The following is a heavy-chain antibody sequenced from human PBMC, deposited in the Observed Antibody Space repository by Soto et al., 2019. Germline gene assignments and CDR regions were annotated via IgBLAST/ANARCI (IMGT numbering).Heavy chain of an antibody. V-gene: IGHV4-39*01. CDR1: GASISGSYYY. D-gene: IGHD1-20*01. J-gene: IGHJ4*02. CDR2: VFYTGFT. Sequence: SETLSLTCAVSGASISGSYYYWAWLRQSPGKGPEWIGSVFYTGFTSYNPSLESRVSVSVDTSKSQFSLKLSAVTAADTAVYYCATSQKGYNWNYFDHWGQGALVTVST. CDR3: ATSQKGYNWNYFDH.